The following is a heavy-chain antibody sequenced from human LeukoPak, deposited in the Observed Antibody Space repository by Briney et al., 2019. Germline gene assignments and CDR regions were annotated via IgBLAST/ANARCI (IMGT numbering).Heavy chain of an antibody. CDR3: VKEDSSYYFDN. Sequence: GGSLRLSCSASGFTFSNYGMHWVRQATGKRPEWVAIVSRDGRSKYYAHSVKGRFTTSRDNSKNMLDLQMNSLRAEDTAVYHCVKEDSSYYFDNWGQGTLVTVSS. V-gene: IGHV3-30*18. J-gene: IGHJ4*02. CDR1: GFTFSNYG. CDR2: VSRDGRSK. D-gene: IGHD2-21*01.